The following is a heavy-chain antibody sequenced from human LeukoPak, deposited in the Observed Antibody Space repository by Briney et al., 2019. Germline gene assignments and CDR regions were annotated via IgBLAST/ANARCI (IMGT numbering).Heavy chain of an antibody. J-gene: IGHJ3*02. CDR1: GFTVSSNY. D-gene: IGHD3-22*01. V-gene: IGHV3-53*01. CDR3: TTDWSGNYDSSGYYLAAFDI. Sequence: GGSLRLSCAASGFTVSSNYMSWVRQAPGKGLEGVSVIYSGGSTYYADSVKGRFTISRDNSKNTLYLQMNSLRAEDTAVYYCTTDWSGNYDSSGYYLAAFDIWGQGTMVTVSS. CDR2: IYSGGST.